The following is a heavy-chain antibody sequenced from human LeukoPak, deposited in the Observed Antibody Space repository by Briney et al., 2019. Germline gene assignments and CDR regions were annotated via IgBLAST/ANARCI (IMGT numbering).Heavy chain of an antibody. CDR2: IYYSGST. Sequence: SETLSLTCTVSGGSISSSSYYWGWIRQPPGKGLEWIGSIYYSGSTNYNPSHKSRVTIYVDTSRNQFSLKLSSVTAADTAVYYCARQGYCSSTSCYNRGFFDYWGQGTLVTVSS. CDR1: GGSISSSSYY. V-gene: IGHV4-39*01. CDR3: ARQGYCSSTSCYNRGFFDY. D-gene: IGHD2-2*01. J-gene: IGHJ4*02.